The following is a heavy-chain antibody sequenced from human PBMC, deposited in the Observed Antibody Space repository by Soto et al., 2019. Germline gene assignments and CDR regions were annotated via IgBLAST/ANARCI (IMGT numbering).Heavy chain of an antibody. V-gene: IGHV4-34*01. CDR1: GGSFSGYY. Sequence: SETLSLTCAVYGGSFSGYYWSWIRQPPGKGLEWIGEINHSGSTNYNPSLKSRVTISVGTSKNQFSLKLSSVTAADTAVYYCARTGRIAVAGTRGFGYWGQGTLVTVSS. CDR3: ARTGRIAVAGTRGFGY. J-gene: IGHJ4*02. CDR2: INHSGST. D-gene: IGHD6-19*01.